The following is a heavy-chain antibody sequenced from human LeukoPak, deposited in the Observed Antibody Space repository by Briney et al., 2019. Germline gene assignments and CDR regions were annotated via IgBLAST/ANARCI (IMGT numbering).Heavy chain of an antibody. J-gene: IGHJ4*02. V-gene: IGHV3-7*01. CDR2: IKRDGSEK. Sequence: GGSLRLSCAASDFTFSTYWMSWVRQAPGKGLEWVANIKRDGSEKYYVDSVKGRFTISRDNAKNSLYLQMNSLRAEDTAVYYCARVLRYFDWLPHDLFDYWGQGTLVTVSS. D-gene: IGHD3-9*01. CDR3: ARVLRYFDWLPHDLFDY. CDR1: DFTFSTYW.